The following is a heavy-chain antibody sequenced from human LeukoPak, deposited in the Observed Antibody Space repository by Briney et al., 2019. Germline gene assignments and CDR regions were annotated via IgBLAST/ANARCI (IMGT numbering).Heavy chain of an antibody. CDR1: GFTFSSYS. J-gene: IGHJ4*02. V-gene: IGHV3-21*01. D-gene: IGHD5-12*01. CDR3: ARAGYSGYGDY. Sequence: GGSLRLSCAASGFTFSSYSMSWVRQAPGKGLEWVSSISSSSSYIYCADSVKGRFTISRDNAKNSLYLQMNSLRAEDTAVYYCARAGYSGYGDYWGQGTLVTVSS. CDR2: ISSSSSYI.